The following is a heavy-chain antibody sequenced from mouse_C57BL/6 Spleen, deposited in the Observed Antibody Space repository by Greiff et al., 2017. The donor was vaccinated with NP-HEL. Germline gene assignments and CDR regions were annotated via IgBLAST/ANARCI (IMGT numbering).Heavy chain of an antibody. CDR3: ARDQDGSSHGGCAY. D-gene: IGHD1-1*01. CDR2: ISDGGSYT. CDR1: GFTFSSYA. V-gene: IGHV5-4*01. Sequence: EVKLVESGGGLVKPGGSLKLSCAASGFTFSSYAMSWVRQTPEKRLEWVATISDGGSYTYYPDNVKGRFTITRDNAKNNLYRQMSHLKSEDTAMYYCARDQDGSSHGGCAYWGQGTLVTVSA. J-gene: IGHJ3*01.